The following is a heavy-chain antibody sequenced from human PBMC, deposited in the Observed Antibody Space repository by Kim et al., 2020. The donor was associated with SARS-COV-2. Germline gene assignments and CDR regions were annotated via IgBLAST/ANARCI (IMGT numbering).Heavy chain of an antibody. CDR3: ASVAFRYSGYEVGGYYFDY. CDR2: INHSGST. D-gene: IGHD5-12*01. J-gene: IGHJ4*02. Sequence: SETLSLTCAVYGGSFSGYYWSWIRQPPGKGLEWIGEINHSGSTNYNPSLKSRVTISVDTSKNQFSLKLSSVTAADTAVYYCASVAFRYSGYEVGGYYFDYWGQGTLVTVSS. V-gene: IGHV4-34*01. CDR1: GGSFSGYY.